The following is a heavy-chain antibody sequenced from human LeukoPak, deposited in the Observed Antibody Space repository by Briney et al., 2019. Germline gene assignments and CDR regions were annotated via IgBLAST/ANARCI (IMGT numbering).Heavy chain of an antibody. CDR1: GGSISSNSNY. D-gene: IGHD2-21*01. Sequence: PSETLSLTCTVSGGSISSNSNYWAWIRQPPGRGLEWIGSITYGGSTYYSPSLESRVTISVDTSKNQFSLRLSSVTAADTAVYYCARQALWFFDHWGQGTLVTVSS. J-gene: IGHJ4*02. CDR3: ARQALWFFDH. V-gene: IGHV4-39*01. CDR2: ITYGGST.